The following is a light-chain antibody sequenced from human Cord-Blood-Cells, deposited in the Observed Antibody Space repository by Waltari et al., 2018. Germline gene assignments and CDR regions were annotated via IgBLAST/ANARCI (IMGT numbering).Light chain of an antibody. Sequence: DIQMTQSPSSLSASVGDRVTITCRASQSISSYLNWYQQKPRKAPKLPIYAASSLQSGVPSRFSGSGSGTDFTLTISSLQPEDFATYYCQQSYSTPPTFGQGTKVEIK. CDR2: AAS. CDR1: QSISSY. V-gene: IGKV1-39*01. J-gene: IGKJ1*01. CDR3: QQSYSTPPT.